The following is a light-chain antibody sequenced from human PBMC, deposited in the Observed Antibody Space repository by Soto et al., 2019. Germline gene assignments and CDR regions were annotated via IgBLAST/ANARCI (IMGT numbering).Light chain of an antibody. V-gene: IGKV3-15*01. J-gene: IGKJ1*01. Sequence: EIVVTQSPATLSVSPGERATLSCRASQSVSTNVAWYQQKPGQAPRLLIYGPSTRDSGVPARFSGSGSGREFTLTISSLQSEDFAVYYCHQYDDWPPAFGQGTKVEVK. CDR1: QSVSTN. CDR2: GPS. CDR3: HQYDDWPPA.